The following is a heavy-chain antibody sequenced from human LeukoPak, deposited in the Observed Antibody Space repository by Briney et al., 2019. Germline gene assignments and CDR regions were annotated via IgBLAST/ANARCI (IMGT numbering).Heavy chain of an antibody. CDR1: GYTFISYY. V-gene: IGHV1-46*01. CDR3: ARRAGTTGAIDY. Sequence: ASVSVTCKASGYTFISYYIHWVRQARGQGPEWMGLINSNGGGTINPQKFQGRFGMTSDTSTATFYMDLSSLTSDDTAIYYCARRAGTTGAIDYWGQGTLVTVSS. CDR2: INSNGGGT. J-gene: IGHJ4*02. D-gene: IGHD1-7*01.